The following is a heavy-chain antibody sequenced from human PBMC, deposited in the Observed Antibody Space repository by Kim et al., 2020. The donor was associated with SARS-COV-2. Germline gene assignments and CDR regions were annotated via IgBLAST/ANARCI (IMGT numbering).Heavy chain of an antibody. CDR3: ARLYYDSSGYYYYYYYGMGV. D-gene: IGHD3-22*01. Sequence: GGSLRLSCAASGFTFSSYSMNWVRQAPGKGLEWVSYISSSSSTIYYADSVKGRFTISRDNAKNSLYLQMNSLRDEDTAVYYCARLYYDSSGYYYYYYYGMGVWGQGTTVTVSS. J-gene: IGHJ6*02. CDR1: GFTFSSYS. CDR2: ISSSSSTI. V-gene: IGHV3-48*02.